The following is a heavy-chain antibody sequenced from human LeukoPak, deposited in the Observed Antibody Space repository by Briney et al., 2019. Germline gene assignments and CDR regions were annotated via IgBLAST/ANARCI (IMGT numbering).Heavy chain of an antibody. CDR1: GFTFSSYA. Sequence: PGRSLRLSCAASGFTFSSYAMHWVRQAPGKGLEWVAVISYDGSNKYYADSVKRRFTISRDNSKNTLYLQMNSLRAEDTAVYYCARDGDGYSNYGYFDLWGRGTLVTVSS. J-gene: IGHJ2*01. CDR3: ARDGDGYSNYGYFDL. D-gene: IGHD4-11*01. V-gene: IGHV3-30-3*01. CDR2: ISYDGSNK.